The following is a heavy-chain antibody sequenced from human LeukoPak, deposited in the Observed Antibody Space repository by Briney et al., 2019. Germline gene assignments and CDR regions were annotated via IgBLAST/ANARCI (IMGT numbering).Heavy chain of an antibody. V-gene: IGHV3-49*03. CDR1: GFTFGDYA. CDR3: TRDRGAYNLYDY. CDR2: IRSKAYGETA. Sequence: PGGSLRLSCTASGFTFGDYAMRWIRQAPGKGLEWVGFIRSKAYGETADYAATVKGRFTISRDDSKAIAYLQMNSPKTEDTAVYHCTRDRGAYNLYDYWGQGTLVTASS. D-gene: IGHD1-1*01. J-gene: IGHJ4*02.